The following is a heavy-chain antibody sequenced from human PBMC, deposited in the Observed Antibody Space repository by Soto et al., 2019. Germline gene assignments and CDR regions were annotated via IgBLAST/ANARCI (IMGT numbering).Heavy chain of an antibody. D-gene: IGHD3-9*01. J-gene: IGHJ4*02. CDR3: VILGDILSSYFDY. CDR1: GGTTRSSNW. V-gene: IGHV4-4*02. CDR2: IYHSRST. Sequence: SEKLPLTYGVSGGTTRSSNWWRWVRQPPGKGLEWIGEIYHSRSTKYNPSLKSRVTVSVDKSKKQFSLKLSSVTAADTAVDYCVILGDILSSYFDYWGLCTLVIV.